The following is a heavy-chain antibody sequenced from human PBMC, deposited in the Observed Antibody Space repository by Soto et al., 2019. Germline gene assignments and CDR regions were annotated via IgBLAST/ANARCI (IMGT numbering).Heavy chain of an antibody. D-gene: IGHD2-2*01. J-gene: IGHJ6*02. CDR3: ASARLVPAATWRRIYYYGMDV. V-gene: IGHV1-18*04. CDR1: GYTFTSYG. CDR2: ISAYNGNT. Sequence: ASVKVSCKASGYTFTSYGISWVRQAPGQGLEWMGWISAYNGNTNYAQKLQGRVTMTTDTSTSTAYMELRSLRSDDTAVYYCASARLVPAATWRRIYYYGMDVWGQGTTVTVSS.